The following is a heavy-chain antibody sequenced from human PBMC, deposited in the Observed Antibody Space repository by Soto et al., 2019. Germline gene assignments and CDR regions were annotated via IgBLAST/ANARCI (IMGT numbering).Heavy chain of an antibody. Sequence: SVKVSCKASGGTFSSYAISWVRQAPGQGLEWMGGIIPIFGTANYAQKFQGRVTITADESTSTAYMELSSLRSEDTAVYYCASGYCSSTSCPTLYGMDVWGQGTKVTVS. CDR3: ASGYCSSTSCPTLYGMDV. CDR2: IIPIFGTA. CDR1: GGTFSSYA. V-gene: IGHV1-69*13. D-gene: IGHD2-2*03. J-gene: IGHJ6*02.